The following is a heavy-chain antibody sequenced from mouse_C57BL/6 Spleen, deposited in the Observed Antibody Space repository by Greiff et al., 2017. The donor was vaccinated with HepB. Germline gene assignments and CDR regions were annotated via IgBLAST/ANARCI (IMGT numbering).Heavy chain of an antibody. J-gene: IGHJ4*01. CDR1: GYTFTSYW. D-gene: IGHD2-4*01. CDR3: ARGNYDYRDYAMDY. CDR2: IDPSDSET. Sequence: QVQLKQPGAELVRPGSSVKLSCKASGYTFTSYWMHWVKQRPIQGLEWIGNIDPSDSETHYNQKFKDKATLTVDKSSSTAYMQLSSLTSEDSAVYYCARGNYDYRDYAMDYWGQGTSVTVSS. V-gene: IGHV1-52*01.